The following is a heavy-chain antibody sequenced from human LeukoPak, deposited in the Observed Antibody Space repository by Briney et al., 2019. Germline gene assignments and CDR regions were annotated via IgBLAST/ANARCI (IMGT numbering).Heavy chain of an antibody. Sequence: GGSLRLSCAASGFTFSSYGMHWVRQAPGKGLEWVAFIRYDGSNKYYADSVKGRFTISRDNSKNTLYLQMNSLRAEDTAVYCCAKDARGYRTYGSSWTDYYYYYYMDVWGKGTTVTISS. D-gene: IGHD6-13*01. CDR3: AKDARGYRTYGSSWTDYYYYYYMDV. V-gene: IGHV3-30*02. CDR2: IRYDGSNK. J-gene: IGHJ6*03. CDR1: GFTFSSYG.